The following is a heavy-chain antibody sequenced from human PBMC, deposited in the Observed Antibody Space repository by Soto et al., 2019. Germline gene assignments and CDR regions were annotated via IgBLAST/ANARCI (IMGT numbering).Heavy chain of an antibody. CDR2: IYYSGST. Sequence: SETLSLTCTVSGGSISSGGYYWSWIRQHPGKGLEWIGYIYYSGSTYYNPSLKSRVTISVDTSKNQFSLKLSSVTAADTAVYYCARLESGMAGTDLTFDYWGQGTLVTVSS. D-gene: IGHD6-19*01. CDR3: ARLESGMAGTDLTFDY. J-gene: IGHJ4*02. V-gene: IGHV4-31*03. CDR1: GGSISSGGYY.